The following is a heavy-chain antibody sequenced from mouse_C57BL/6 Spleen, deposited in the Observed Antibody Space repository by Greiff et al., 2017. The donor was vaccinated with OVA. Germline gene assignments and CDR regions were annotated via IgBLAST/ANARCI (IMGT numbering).Heavy chain of an antibody. CDR1: GFTFSSYT. V-gene: IGHV5-9*01. D-gene: IGHD1-1*01. Sequence: EVMLVESGGGLVKPGGSLKLSCAASGFTFSSYTMSWVRQTPEKRLEWVATISGGGGNTYYPDSVKGRFTISRDNAKNTLYLQMSSLRSEDTALYYCARHPYYYGSSYGYYFDYWGQGTTLTVSS. CDR3: ARHPYYYGSSYGYYFDY. CDR2: ISGGGGNT. J-gene: IGHJ2*01.